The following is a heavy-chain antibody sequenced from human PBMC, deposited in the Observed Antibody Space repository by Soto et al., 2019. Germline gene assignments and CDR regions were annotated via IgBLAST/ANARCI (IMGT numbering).Heavy chain of an antibody. CDR1: GGSISSYY. CDR2: IYYSGST. D-gene: IGHD2-2*01. J-gene: IGHJ5*02. V-gene: IGHV4-59*08. Sequence: PSETLSLTCTVSGGSISSYYWSWIRQPPGKGLEWIGYIYYSGSTNYNPSLKSRVTISVETSKNQFSLKLSSVTAADTAVFFFARAVLPAAMRPGKKNWFDPWGQGTLVTVSS. CDR3: ARAVLPAAMRPGKKNWFDP.